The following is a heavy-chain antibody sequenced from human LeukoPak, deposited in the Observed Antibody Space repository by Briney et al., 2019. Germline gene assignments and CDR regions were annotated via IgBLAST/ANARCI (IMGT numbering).Heavy chain of an antibody. CDR1: GFTFSDYW. CDR2: INSDGSST. V-gene: IGHV3-74*01. J-gene: IGHJ6*02. CDR3: ARGRFTRDYYGMDV. Sequence: PGGSLRLSCAASGFTFSDYWMHWVRQAPGKGLVWVSPINSDGSSTSYADSVKGRFTISRDNAKNTLYLQMNSLRAEDTAVYYCARGRFTRDYYGMDVWGQGTSVTVSS. D-gene: IGHD2-2*01.